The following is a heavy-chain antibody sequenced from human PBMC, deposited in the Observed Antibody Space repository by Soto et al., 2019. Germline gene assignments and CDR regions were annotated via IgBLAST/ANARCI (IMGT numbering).Heavy chain of an antibody. CDR1: GYTFTSYG. CDR3: ARDPKSSSYDSSGYYENYFDY. V-gene: IGHV1-18*01. D-gene: IGHD3-22*01. Sequence: ASVKVSCKASGYTFTSYGISWVRQAPGQGLEWMGWISAYNGNTNYAQKLQDRVTMTTDTSTSTAYMELRSLRSDDTAVYYCARDPKSSSYDSSGYYENYFDYWGQGTLVTVSS. J-gene: IGHJ4*02. CDR2: ISAYNGNT.